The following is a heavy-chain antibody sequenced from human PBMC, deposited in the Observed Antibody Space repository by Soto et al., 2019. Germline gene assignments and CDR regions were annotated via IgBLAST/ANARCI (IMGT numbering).Heavy chain of an antibody. CDR1: GGSVSSGSYY. CDR2: IYYSGST. CDR3: AREESSGEGISTSCYKKWFDP. D-gene: IGHD2-2*02. Sequence: SETLSLTCTVSGGSVSSGSYYWSWIRQPPGKGLEWIGYIYYSGSTNYNPSLKSRVTISVDTSKNQFSLKLSSVTAADAAVYYCAREESSGEGISTSCYKKWFDPWGQGTLVTVSS. V-gene: IGHV4-61*01. J-gene: IGHJ5*02.